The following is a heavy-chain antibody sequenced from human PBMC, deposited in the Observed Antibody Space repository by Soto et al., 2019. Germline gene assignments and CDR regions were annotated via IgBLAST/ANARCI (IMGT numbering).Heavy chain of an antibody. CDR3: ARQLGSACYDY. V-gene: IGHV3-21*01. CDR1: GFTFSAYT. Sequence: GGSLRLSCAVSGFTFSAYTLNWVRQAPGKGLEWVSSITYDSAYIYYADSVKGRFTISRDNAKNSLYLQMNSLRAEDTAVYYCARQLGSACYDYWGQGILVTVSS. CDR2: ITYDSAYI. J-gene: IGHJ4*02. D-gene: IGHD2-21*02.